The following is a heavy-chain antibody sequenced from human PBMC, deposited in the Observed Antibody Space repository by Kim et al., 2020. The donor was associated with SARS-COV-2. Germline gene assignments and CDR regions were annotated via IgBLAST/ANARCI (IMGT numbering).Heavy chain of an antibody. CDR1: GFTFGDYA. J-gene: IGHJ3*02. CDR2: IRSKAYGGTT. V-gene: IGHV3-49*04. CDR3: TRDVRRDCSSTSCNGAFDI. Sequence: GGSLRLSCTASGFTFGDYAMSWVRQAPGKGLEWVGFIRSKAYGGTTEYAASVKGRFTISRDDSKSIAYLQMNSLKTEDTAVYYCTRDVRRDCSSTSCNGAFDIWGQGTMVTVSS. D-gene: IGHD2-2*01.